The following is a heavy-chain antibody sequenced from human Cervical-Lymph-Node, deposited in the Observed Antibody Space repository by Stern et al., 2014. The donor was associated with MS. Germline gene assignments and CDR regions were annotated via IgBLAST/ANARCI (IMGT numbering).Heavy chain of an antibody. J-gene: IGHJ3*02. CDR3: ARTDTAMATKHAFDI. V-gene: IGHV1-69*17. CDR2: IIPIFGIA. CDR1: GGTFSSYA. D-gene: IGHD5-18*01. Sequence: VQLVESGAEVKKPGSSVKVSCKASGGTFSSYAISWVRQAPGQGLEWMGGIIPIFGIANYAQKFQGRVTITADKYTSTAYMELSSLRSEDTAVYYCARTDTAMATKHAFDIWGQGTMVTVSS.